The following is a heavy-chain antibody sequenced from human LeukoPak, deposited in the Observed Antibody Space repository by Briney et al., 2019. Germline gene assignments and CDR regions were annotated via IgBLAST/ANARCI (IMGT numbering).Heavy chain of an antibody. J-gene: IGHJ4*02. V-gene: IGHV3-48*01. D-gene: IGHD2-8*01. Sequence: GGSLRLACDASGFTFSSNNMNWVRQAPGKGLEWVSYISSSSSTIYYADSVKGRFTISRDNAKNSLYLQMNSLRAEDTAVYYCAREGGGYCTNGVCFTGDYFDYWGQGTLVTVSS. CDR1: GFTFSSNN. CDR2: ISSSSSTI. CDR3: AREGGGYCTNGVCFTGDYFDY.